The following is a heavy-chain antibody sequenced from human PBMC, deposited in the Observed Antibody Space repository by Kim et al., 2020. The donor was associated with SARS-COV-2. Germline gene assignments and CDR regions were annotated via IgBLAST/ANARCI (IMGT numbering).Heavy chain of an antibody. D-gene: IGHD4-17*01. CDR2: IKSKTDGGTT. Sequence: LSLTCAASGFTFSNAWMSWVRQAPGKGLEWVGRIKSKTDGGTTDYAAPVKGRFTISRDDSKNTLYLQMNSLKTEDTAVYYCTTPFYGDSYFDYWGQGTLVTVSS. V-gene: IGHV3-15*01. J-gene: IGHJ4*02. CDR1: GFTFSNAW. CDR3: TTPFYGDSYFDY.